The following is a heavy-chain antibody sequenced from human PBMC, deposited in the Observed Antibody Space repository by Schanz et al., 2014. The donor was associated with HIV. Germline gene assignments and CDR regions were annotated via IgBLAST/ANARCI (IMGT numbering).Heavy chain of an antibody. CDR2: ISYDGSNK. J-gene: IGHJ6*02. D-gene: IGHD3-10*01. CDR3: ARGSGPYYYYYGMDV. CDR1: GFTFSNYG. Sequence: QVQLVGSGGGVVQPGRSLRLSWAASGFTFSNYGMHWVRQGPGKGLEWVAFISYDGSNKYYADSVKGRFTISRDNSKNTLFLQMNSLRGEDTAVYYCARGSGPYYYYYGMDVWGQGTTVTVSS. V-gene: IGHV3-30*03.